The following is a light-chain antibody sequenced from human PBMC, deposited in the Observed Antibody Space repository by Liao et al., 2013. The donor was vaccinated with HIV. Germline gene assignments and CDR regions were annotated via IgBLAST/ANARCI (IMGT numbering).Light chain of an antibody. CDR3: LAWDLSTEV. Sequence: SSELTQSPSVSVSPGQTASITCSGDYLTDKYASWYQHKPGQAPVLVIYQDNKRPSGMSERFSGSISGNTATLTISGAQPMDEAEYYCLAWDLSTEVFGTGTWVTVL. CDR1: YLTDKY. J-gene: IGLJ1*01. V-gene: IGLV3-1*01. CDR2: QDN.